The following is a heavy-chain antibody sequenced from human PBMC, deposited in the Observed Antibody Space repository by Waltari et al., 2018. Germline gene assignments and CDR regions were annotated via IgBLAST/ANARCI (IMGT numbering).Heavy chain of an antibody. CDR2: ISYDGSNK. Sequence: QVQLVESGGGVVQPGRSLRLSCAASGFTFSSYAMHWVRQAPGKGLEWVAVISYDGSNKYYADSVKGRFTISRDNSKNTLYLQMNSLRAEDTAVYYCARGVSAAGTLDYWGQGTLVTVSS. J-gene: IGHJ4*02. CDR1: GFTFSSYA. D-gene: IGHD6-13*01. V-gene: IGHV3-30-3*01. CDR3: ARGVSAAGTLDY.